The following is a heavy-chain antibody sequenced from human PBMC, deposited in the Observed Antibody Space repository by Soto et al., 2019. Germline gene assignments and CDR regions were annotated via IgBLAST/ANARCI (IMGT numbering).Heavy chain of an antibody. V-gene: IGHV3-23*01. CDR2: ISGSVGST. CDR3: AKDFYFDY. CDR1: GFTFSSYV. Sequence: EVQLLESGGGLVQPGGSLRLSCAASGFTFSSYVMSWVRQAPGKGLEWVSTISGSVGSTYYADSVKGRFTISRDNSKNTLYLQMNSLRVDDTAIYYCAKDFYFDYWGQGTLVTVSS. J-gene: IGHJ4*02.